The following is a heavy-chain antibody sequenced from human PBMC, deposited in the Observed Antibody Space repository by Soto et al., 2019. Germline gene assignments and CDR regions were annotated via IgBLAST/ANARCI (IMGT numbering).Heavy chain of an antibody. J-gene: IGHJ4*02. Sequence: SETLSLTCAVYGGSFSGYYWSWIRQPPGKGLEWIGEINHSGSTNYNPSLKSRVTISVDTSKNQFSLKLSSVTAADTAVYYCATARDDYGDYRYFDYWGQGTLVTVSS. V-gene: IGHV4-34*01. CDR1: GGSFSGYY. CDR3: ATARDDYGDYRYFDY. CDR2: INHSGST. D-gene: IGHD4-17*01.